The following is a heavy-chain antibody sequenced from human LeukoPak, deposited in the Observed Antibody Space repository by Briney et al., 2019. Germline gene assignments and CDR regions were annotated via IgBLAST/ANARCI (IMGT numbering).Heavy chain of an antibody. J-gene: IGHJ5*02. D-gene: IGHD3-10*01. CDR1: GFTFSSYS. CDR2: ISSSSSYI. CDR3: ARDYLSSYYYGSGSYYNDVPFDP. Sequence: GGSLRLSCSASGFTFSSYSMTWVHQAPGKGLEWVSSISSSSSYIYYADSVKGRFTISRDNAKNSLYLQMNSLRAEDTAVYYCARDYLSSYYYGSGSYYNDVPFDPWGQGTLVTVSS. V-gene: IGHV3-21*01.